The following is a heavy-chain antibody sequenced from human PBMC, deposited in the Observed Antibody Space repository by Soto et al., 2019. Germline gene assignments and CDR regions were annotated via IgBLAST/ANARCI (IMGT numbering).Heavy chain of an antibody. CDR1: NVSISTYY. J-gene: IGHJ4*02. CDR2: MSTSGGS. V-gene: IGHV4-4*07. D-gene: IGHD6-13*01. Sequence: QVQLQESGPGLVQPSETLSLTCTVSNVSISTYYWTWIRQPAGKGLEWIGRMSTSGGSNYNPSLKGSVTISVDTSKNHHTLNLTSVTAAETAVYYCARENILLAASGKRAFDYWGQGTLVTVSS. CDR3: ARENILLAASGKRAFDY.